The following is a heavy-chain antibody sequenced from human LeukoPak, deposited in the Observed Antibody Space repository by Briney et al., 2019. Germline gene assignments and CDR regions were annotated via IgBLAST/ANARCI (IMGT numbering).Heavy chain of an antibody. CDR1: GFTFSSYW. D-gene: IGHD3-22*01. Sequence: PGGSLRLSCAASGFTFSSYWMTWVRQAPGKGLEWVANIKQDGSGKYYVDSVKGRFTISRDNAKNSLYLQMNSLRAEDTAVYYCAMTYYFDSSGYYKLDYWGQGTLVTVSS. CDR2: IKQDGSGK. J-gene: IGHJ4*02. V-gene: IGHV3-7*03. CDR3: AMTYYFDSSGYYKLDY.